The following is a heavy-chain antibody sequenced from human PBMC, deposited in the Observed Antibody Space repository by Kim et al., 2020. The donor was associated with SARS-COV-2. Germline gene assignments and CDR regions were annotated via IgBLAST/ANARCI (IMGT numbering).Heavy chain of an antibody. Sequence: SETLSLTCTVSGGSISSGGYYWSWIRQHPGKGLEWIGYIYYSGSTYYNPSLKSRVTISVDTSKNQFSLKLSSVTAADTAVYYCARGPTMITAFDIWGQGTMVTVSS. CDR2: IYYSGST. CDR3: ARGPTMITAFDI. J-gene: IGHJ3*02. CDR1: GGSISSGGYY. V-gene: IGHV4-31*03. D-gene: IGHD3-22*01.